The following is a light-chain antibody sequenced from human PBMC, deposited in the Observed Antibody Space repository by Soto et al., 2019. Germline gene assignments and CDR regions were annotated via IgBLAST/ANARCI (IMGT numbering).Light chain of an antibody. CDR3: QQTFHSPRT. V-gene: IGKV4-1*01. CDR2: WAS. Sequence: DIVMTQSPDSLAVSLGERVTINCKSSRSLLNSSNNKNYVAWYQQKPGQPPKLLIYWASTRESGVPDRFSGSGSGTDFTLTISRVEPEDSAVYYCQQTFHSPRTFGQGTRLEI. J-gene: IGKJ2*01. CDR1: RSLLNSSNNKNY.